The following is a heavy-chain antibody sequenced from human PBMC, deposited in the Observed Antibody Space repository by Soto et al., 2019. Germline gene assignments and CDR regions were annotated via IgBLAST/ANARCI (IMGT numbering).Heavy chain of an antibody. CDR2: ITSNGGNT. CDR3: ARRIPFGYGMDV. CDR1: GFTFSSYA. D-gene: IGHD2-21*01. V-gene: IGHV3-64*01. Sequence: EVQLVESGGGLVQPGGSLRPSCAASGFTFSSYAMKWVRQAPGKGLESVSAITSNGGNTDYASSVKGRFTISRDNSRNTLYLQMGSLRAEDMAVYYCARRIPFGYGMDVWGQGTTVTVSS. J-gene: IGHJ6*02.